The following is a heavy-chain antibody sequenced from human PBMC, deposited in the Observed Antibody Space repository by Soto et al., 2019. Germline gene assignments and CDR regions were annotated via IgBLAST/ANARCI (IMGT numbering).Heavy chain of an antibody. CDR2: ISYDGSNK. J-gene: IGHJ6*02. CDR3: AKGDHDSSGYYYTEYYYGMDV. Sequence: GGSLRLSCAASGFTFSSYGMHWVRQAPGKGLEWVAVISYDGSNKYYADSVKGRFTISRDNSKNTLYLQMNSLRAEDTAVYYCAKGDHDSSGYYYTEYYYGMDVWGQGTTVTVSS. V-gene: IGHV3-30*18. D-gene: IGHD3-22*01. CDR1: GFTFSSYG.